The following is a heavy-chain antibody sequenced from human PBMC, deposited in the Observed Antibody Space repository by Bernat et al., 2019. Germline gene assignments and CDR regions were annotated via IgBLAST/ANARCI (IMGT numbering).Heavy chain of an antibody. J-gene: IGHJ4*02. CDR2: ISYDGSNK. CDR3: ARDWDYWAARPRGFDY. D-gene: IGHD6-6*01. V-gene: IGHV3-30-3*01. CDR1: GFTFSSYA. Sequence: QVQLVESGGGVVQPGRSLRLSCAASGFTFSSYAMHWVRQAPGKGLEWVAVISYDGSNKYYADSVKGRFTIPRDNSKTTLYLQMNSLSAEDTAVSYCARDWDYWAARPRGFDYWGQGTLVTVSS.